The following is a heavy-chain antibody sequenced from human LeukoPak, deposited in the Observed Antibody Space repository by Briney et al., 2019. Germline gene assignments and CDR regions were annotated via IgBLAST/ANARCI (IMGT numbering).Heavy chain of an antibody. D-gene: IGHD2-15*01. CDR3: ARGGDMDFDY. V-gene: IGHV1-2*02. Sequence: ASVKVSCKASGYTFTSYGISWVRQAPGQGLEWMGWINPNSGGTNYAQKFQGRVTMTRDTSISTAYMELSRLRSDDTAVYYCARGGDMDFDYWGQGTLVTVSS. J-gene: IGHJ4*02. CDR2: INPNSGGT. CDR1: GYTFTSYG.